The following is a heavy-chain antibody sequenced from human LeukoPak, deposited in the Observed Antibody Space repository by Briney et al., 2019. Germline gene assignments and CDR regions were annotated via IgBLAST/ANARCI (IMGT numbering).Heavy chain of an antibody. D-gene: IGHD1-26*01. CDR3: ARRGIVVNDAFDI. CDR1: GFTFSSYW. Sequence: GGSLRLSCGASGFTFSSYWMHWVRQAPGKGLVWVSRINSDGSSTSYADSVKGRFTISRDNAKNTLYLQMNSLRAEDTAVYYCARRGIVVNDAFDIWGQGTMVTVSS. CDR2: INSDGSST. J-gene: IGHJ3*02. V-gene: IGHV3-74*01.